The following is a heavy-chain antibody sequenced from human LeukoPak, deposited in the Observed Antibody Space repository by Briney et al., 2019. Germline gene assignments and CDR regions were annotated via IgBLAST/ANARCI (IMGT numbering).Heavy chain of an antibody. V-gene: IGHV4-39*01. Sequence: SETLSLTCTVSGGSISSSSYSWGWIRQPPGKGLEWIGSIYYSGSTYHNPSLKSRVTISVDTSKNQFSLKLSSVTAADTAVYYCARRGYCSSTSCFWHFDYWGQGTLVTVSS. CDR3: ARRGYCSSTSCFWHFDY. D-gene: IGHD2-2*01. J-gene: IGHJ4*02. CDR2: IYYSGST. CDR1: GGSISSSSYS.